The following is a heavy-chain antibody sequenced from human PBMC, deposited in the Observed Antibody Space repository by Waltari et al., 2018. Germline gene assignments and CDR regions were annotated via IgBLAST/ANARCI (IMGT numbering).Heavy chain of an antibody. Sequence: EGELEEAGGGGGQTDRGRRLCCAAAGFTFVDCAMHLGRQAPGKGLEGVSGMSWSSGSIGYADTVKCRFTMSRDNAKNSVYPQMTSLRAVHTALYYCATVSSSAWYDYCGQGTLVTVSS. D-gene: IGHD6-19*01. CDR3: ATVSSSAWYDY. J-gene: IGHJ4*02. V-gene: IGHV3-9*01. CDR2: MSWSSGSI. CDR1: GFTFVDCA.